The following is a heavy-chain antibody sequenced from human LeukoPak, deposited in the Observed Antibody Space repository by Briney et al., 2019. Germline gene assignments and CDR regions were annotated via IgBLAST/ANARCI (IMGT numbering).Heavy chain of an antibody. CDR2: VYHCGST. CDR3: ARLIYDSSGYRRRKYYFDY. CDR1: GYSISSGYY. J-gene: IGHJ4*02. V-gene: IGHV4-38-2*02. Sequence: PSETLSLTCNVSGYSISSGYYWGWIRQPPGKGLEWNGSVYHCGSTYYNPSLKSRVTISVDTSKNQFSLKLSSVTAADTAVYYCARLIYDSSGYRRRKYYFDYWGQGTLVTVSS. D-gene: IGHD3-22*01.